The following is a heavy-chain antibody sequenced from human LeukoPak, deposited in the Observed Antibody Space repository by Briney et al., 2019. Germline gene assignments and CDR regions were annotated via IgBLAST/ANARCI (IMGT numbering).Heavy chain of an antibody. J-gene: IGHJ6*02. D-gene: IGHD2-2*01. V-gene: IGHV3-30-3*01. Sequence: PGGSLRLSCAASGFTFSSYAMHWVSQAPGKGLEWVAVISYDGSNKYYADSVKGRFTISRDNSKNTLYLQMNSLRAEDTAVYYCARDQSPYCSSTSCYGGNGMDVWGQGTTVTVSS. CDR1: GFTFSSYA. CDR2: ISYDGSNK. CDR3: ARDQSPYCSSTSCYGGNGMDV.